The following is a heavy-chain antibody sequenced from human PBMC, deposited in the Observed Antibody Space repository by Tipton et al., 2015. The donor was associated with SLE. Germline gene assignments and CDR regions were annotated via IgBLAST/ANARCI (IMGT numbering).Heavy chain of an antibody. CDR2: IYYSGST. Sequence: TLSLTCTVSGGSISSGGYYWSWIRQHPGKGLEWIGYIYYSGSTYYNPSLKSRVTMSVDTSKNQFSLKLSSVTAADTAVYYCARGPGAAAILSYYYFYGMDVWGQGTTVTVSS. CDR3: ARGPGAAAILSYYYFYGMDV. D-gene: IGHD6-13*01. CDR1: GGSISSGGYY. J-gene: IGHJ6*02. V-gene: IGHV4-31*03.